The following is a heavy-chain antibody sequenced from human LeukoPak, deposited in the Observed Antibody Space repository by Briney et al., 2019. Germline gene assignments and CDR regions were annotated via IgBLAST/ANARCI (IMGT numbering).Heavy chain of an antibody. J-gene: IGHJ4*02. CDR2: IYHSGGST. CDR3: ARDGIEAIDS. D-gene: IGHD1-26*01. Sequence: SETLSLTCTVSNYSISSSHYWGWIRQSPGKGLEWIGSIYHSGGSTFYNPSLESRITISVDTSKNQFSLKLNSVTAADTAVYYCARDGIEAIDSWGQGTLVIVSS. CDR1: NYSISSSHY. V-gene: IGHV4-38-2*02.